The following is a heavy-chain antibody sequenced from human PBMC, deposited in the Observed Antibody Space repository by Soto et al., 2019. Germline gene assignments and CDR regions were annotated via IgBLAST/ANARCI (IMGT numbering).Heavy chain of an antibody. CDR1: GYTFTNYG. CDR3: ARGNYYDSSGYSDY. V-gene: IGHV1-18*01. D-gene: IGHD3-22*01. Sequence: GASVKVSCKASGYTFTNYGITWVRQAPGQGLEWMGWISAYNGNTNYAQKLQGRVTMTTDTSTSTTYMELRSLGSDDTAVYYCARGNYYDSSGYSDYWGQGTLVTVSS. J-gene: IGHJ4*02. CDR2: ISAYNGNT.